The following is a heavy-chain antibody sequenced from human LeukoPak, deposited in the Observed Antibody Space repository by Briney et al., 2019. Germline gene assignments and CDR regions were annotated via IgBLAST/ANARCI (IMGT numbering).Heavy chain of an antibody. D-gene: IGHD2-2*01. J-gene: IGHJ3*02. V-gene: IGHV1-18*01. Sequence: ASVKVSCKASGYTFTSYGISWVRQAPGQGLEWMGWISAYNGNTNYAQKLQGRVTMTTDTSTSTAYMELRSLRSDDTAVYYCAREGYCSSTSCGHGAFDIWGQGTMVTVSS. CDR1: GYTFTSYG. CDR2: ISAYNGNT. CDR3: AREGYCSSTSCGHGAFDI.